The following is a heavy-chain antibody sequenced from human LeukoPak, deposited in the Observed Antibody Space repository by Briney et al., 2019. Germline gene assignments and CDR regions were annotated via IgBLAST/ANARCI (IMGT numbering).Heavy chain of an antibody. CDR1: GGSISSYY. CDR3: TRDRGYGDYGTTFDY. D-gene: IGHD4-17*01. CDR2: IYDSGST. Sequence: PSETLSLTCTVSGGSISSYYWSWIRQPPGKGLEWIGYIYDSGSTNYNPSLKSRVTISIDTSKNQFSPKLSSVTAADTAVYYCTRDRGYGDYGTTFDYWGQGTLVTVSS. V-gene: IGHV4-59*01. J-gene: IGHJ4*02.